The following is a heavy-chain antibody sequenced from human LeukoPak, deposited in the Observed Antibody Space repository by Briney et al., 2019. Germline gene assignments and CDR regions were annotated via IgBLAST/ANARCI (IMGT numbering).Heavy chain of an antibody. J-gene: IGHJ3*02. CDR3: ARESSDWFSDAFDI. V-gene: IGHV3-53*01. Sequence: GGSLRLSCTVSGFTVSSNSMSWVRQAPGKGLEWVSFIYSDNTHYADSVKGRFTISRDNAKNTLYVQINSLRAEDTAVYYCARESSDWFSDAFDIWGQGTVVTVSS. D-gene: IGHD6-19*01. CDR2: IYSDNT. CDR1: GFTVSSNS.